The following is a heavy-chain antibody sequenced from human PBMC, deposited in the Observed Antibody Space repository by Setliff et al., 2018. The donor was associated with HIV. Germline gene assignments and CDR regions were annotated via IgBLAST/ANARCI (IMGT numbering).Heavy chain of an antibody. J-gene: IGHJ4*02. Sequence: GASVKVSCKASGYNFLNYGISWVRQAPGQGLEWMGWISVFNGDTTYAQNLQGRFTMPSDTSTTTAYMELRNLRSDDTAVYYCARDGEIGPDFWGQGTLVTVSS. V-gene: IGHV1-18*01. CDR3: ARDGEIGPDF. D-gene: IGHD3-3*01. CDR1: GYNFLNYG. CDR2: ISVFNGDT.